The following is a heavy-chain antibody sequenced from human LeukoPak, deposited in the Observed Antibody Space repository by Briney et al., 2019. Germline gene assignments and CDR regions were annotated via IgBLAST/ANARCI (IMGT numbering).Heavy chain of an antibody. D-gene: IGHD4-11*01. CDR1: GFTFSDFW. CDR3: TKGRSNHY. J-gene: IGHJ4*02. Sequence: GGSLRLSCAASGFTFSDFWMGWVRQAPGKGLEWVANIIQGGSESYYVDSVKGRFTISRDNAKKSLFLQMNSLRAEDTAVYYCTKGRSNHYWGQGTLVTVST. V-gene: IGHV3-7*01. CDR2: IIQGGSES.